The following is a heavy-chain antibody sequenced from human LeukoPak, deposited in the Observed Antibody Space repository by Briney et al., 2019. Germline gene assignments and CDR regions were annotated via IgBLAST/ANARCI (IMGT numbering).Heavy chain of an antibody. CDR2: ISYDGSNK. Sequence: GRSLRLSCAASGFTFSSHAMHWVRQAPGKGLEWVAVISYDGSNKYYADSVKGRFTISRDNSKNTLYLQMNSLRAEDTAVYYCAKGGAYDILTGYMDYWGQGTLVTVSS. CDR1: GFTFSSHA. V-gene: IGHV3-30*04. CDR3: AKGGAYDILTGYMDY. D-gene: IGHD3-9*01. J-gene: IGHJ4*02.